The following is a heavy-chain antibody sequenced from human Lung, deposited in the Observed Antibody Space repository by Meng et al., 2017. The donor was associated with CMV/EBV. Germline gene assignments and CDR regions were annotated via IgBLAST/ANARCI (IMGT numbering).Heavy chain of an antibody. Sequence: SETXSLTCNLSGGSIGSRGYYWGWSRQPPAKGREWIGAVYYSGTTYYNPSLKSRITISVDTSKSQFSLKLYSVTAADTAVYYCAIDRNPAVAVTGLDYWVQGTXVTVSS. J-gene: IGHJ4*02. CDR3: AIDRNPAVAVTGLDY. V-gene: IGHV4-39*07. CDR1: GGSIGSRGYY. D-gene: IGHD6-19*01. CDR2: VYYSGTT.